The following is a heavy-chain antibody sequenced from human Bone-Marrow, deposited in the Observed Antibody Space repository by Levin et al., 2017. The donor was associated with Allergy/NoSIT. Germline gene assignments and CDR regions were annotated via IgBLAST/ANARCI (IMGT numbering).Heavy chain of an antibody. CDR2: IDYDGTGT. CDR1: GFTFNSYW. V-gene: IGHV3-74*01. CDR3: ARGINWAMDV. J-gene: IGHJ6*02. Sequence: QAGGSLRLSCEVSGFTFNSYWMHWVRQAPGKGLVWVSRIDYDGTGTTYADSVKGRFTISRDIAKKTLYLQMNSLSVEDTAVYYCARGINWAMDVWGQGTTVTVS. D-gene: IGHD3-16*01.